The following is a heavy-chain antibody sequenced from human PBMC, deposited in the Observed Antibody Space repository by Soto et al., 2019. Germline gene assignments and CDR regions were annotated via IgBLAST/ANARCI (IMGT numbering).Heavy chain of an antibody. V-gene: IGHV3-11*05. D-gene: IGHD6-13*01. CDR2: ITSSGTYT. Sequence: QVRLVESGGGLVKPGGSLRLSCSLSGFTFSDYYMSWIRQAPGKGLEWISYITSSGTYTMYADSVKGLLTISRDNARNSLYLQMINLRADDTAVYYCARDKQKVNGLDVWGQGTTVTVSS. CDR3: ARDKQKVNGLDV. CDR1: GFTFSDYY. J-gene: IGHJ6*02.